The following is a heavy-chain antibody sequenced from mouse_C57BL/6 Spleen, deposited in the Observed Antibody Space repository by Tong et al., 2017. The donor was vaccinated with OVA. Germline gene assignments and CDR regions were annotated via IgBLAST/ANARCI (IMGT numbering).Heavy chain of an antibody. V-gene: IGHV5-6*01. Sequence: EVQLQESGGGLVKPGGSLKLSCAASGFTFSSYAMSWVRQTPEKRLEWVATISSGGSYTYYPDSVKGRFTISRDNAKNTLYLQMSSLKSEDTAMYYCARDNYDYWYFDVWGTGTTVTVSS. CDR2: ISSGGSYT. CDR1: GFTFSSYA. D-gene: IGHD2-4*01. CDR3: ARDNYDYWYFDV. J-gene: IGHJ1*03.